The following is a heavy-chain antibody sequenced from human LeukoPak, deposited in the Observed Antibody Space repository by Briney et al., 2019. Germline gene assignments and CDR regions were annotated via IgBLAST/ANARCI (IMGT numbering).Heavy chain of an antibody. Sequence: GGSLRLSCAASGFTFSSYAMSWVRQAPGKGLEWVSAISGSGGSTYYADSVKGRFTISRDNSKNTLYLQMNSLRAEDTAVYYCATGGAYCGGDCYYAQSGGDYWGQGTLVTVSP. CDR2: ISGSGGST. V-gene: IGHV3-23*01. CDR3: ATGGAYCGGDCYYAQSGGDY. CDR1: GFTFSSYA. D-gene: IGHD2-21*02. J-gene: IGHJ4*02.